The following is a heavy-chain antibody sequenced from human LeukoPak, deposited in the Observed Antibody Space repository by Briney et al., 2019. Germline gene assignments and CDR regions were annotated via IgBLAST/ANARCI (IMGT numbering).Heavy chain of an antibody. J-gene: IGHJ4*02. CDR2: ISGRGGST. CDR1: GFTFSNYA. Sequence: GGSLRLSCEASGFTFSNYAMTWVRQAPGKGLEWVSGISGRGGSTDYADSVKGRLTISRDNSKNTLYLQMNSLRVEDTAVYYCAKDESRYDILTGQFDYWGQGTLVTVSS. D-gene: IGHD3-9*01. CDR3: AKDESRYDILTGQFDY. V-gene: IGHV3-23*01.